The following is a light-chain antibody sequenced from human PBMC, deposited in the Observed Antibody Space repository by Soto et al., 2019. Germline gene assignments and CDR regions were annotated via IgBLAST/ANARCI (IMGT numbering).Light chain of an antibody. CDR3: GTWDSSLSWM. CDR2: ENN. CDR1: SSNIGNNY. V-gene: IGLV1-51*02. Sequence: QSALTQPPSVSAAPGQKVTISCSGSSSNIGNNYVSWYQQFPGTAPKLLIYENNKRPSGIPDRFSGSKSGTSATLGITGLQTGDEADYYCGTWDSSLSWMFGGGTKLTVL. J-gene: IGLJ3*02.